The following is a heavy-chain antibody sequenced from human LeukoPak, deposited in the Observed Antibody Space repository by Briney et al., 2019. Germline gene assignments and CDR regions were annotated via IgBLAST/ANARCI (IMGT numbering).Heavy chain of an antibody. J-gene: IGHJ5*02. V-gene: IGHV1-69*04. Sequence: GASVKVSCKASGGTFSSYAISWVRQAPGQGLEWMGRIIPILGIANYAQKFQGRVTMTTDTSTSTAYMDLRSLRSDDTAVYFCARERFTSLYSYGPNWFDPWGQGTLVTVSS. CDR3: ARERFTSLYSYGPNWFDP. D-gene: IGHD5-18*01. CDR1: GGTFSSYA. CDR2: IIPILGIA.